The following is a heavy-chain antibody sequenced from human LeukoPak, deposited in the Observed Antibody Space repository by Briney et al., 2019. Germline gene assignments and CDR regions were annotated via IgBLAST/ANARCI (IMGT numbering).Heavy chain of an antibody. CDR3: AKDSSYYDSSGYSHDAFDI. V-gene: IGHV3-23*01. D-gene: IGHD3-22*01. CDR1: GFTFSSYA. J-gene: IGHJ3*02. Sequence: GGSLTLSCAASGFTFSSYAMSWVRQAPGKGLEWVSAISGSGGSTYYADSVKGRFTISRDNSKNTLYLQMNSLRAEDTAVYYCAKDSSYYDSSGYSHDAFDIWGQGTMVTVSS. CDR2: ISGSGGST.